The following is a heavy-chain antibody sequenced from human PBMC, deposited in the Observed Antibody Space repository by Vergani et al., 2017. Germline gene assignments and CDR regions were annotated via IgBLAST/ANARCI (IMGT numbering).Heavy chain of an antibody. D-gene: IGHD6-13*01. CDR1: GGSFSGYY. V-gene: IGHV4-34*01. CDR3: ARRRDSWYPSPTSHFDY. CDR2: INHSGST. J-gene: IGHJ4*02. Sequence: QVQLQQWGAGLLKPSETLSLTCAVYGGSFSGYYWSWIRQPPGKGLEWIGEINHSGSTNYNPSLKSRVTISVDTSKNQFSLKLSSVTAADTAVYYCARRRDSWYPSPTSHFDYWGQGTLVTVSS.